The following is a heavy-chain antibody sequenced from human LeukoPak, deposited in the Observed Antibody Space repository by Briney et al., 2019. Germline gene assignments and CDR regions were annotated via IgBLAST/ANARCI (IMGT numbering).Heavy chain of an antibody. V-gene: IGHV1-18*01. D-gene: IGHD6-13*01. CDR2: MNVSNGNT. J-gene: IGHJ4*02. CDR3: ARYPLSYSSNWHYYFDY. Sequence: ASVKASCKASVYTFTSYVVSSVRQTPGQGLEWMGWMNVSNGNTNYAQKLQGRVTMTTDTSTSTAYMELTSMRSDDTAVYYCARYPLSYSSNWHYYFDYWGQGTLLTVSS. CDR1: VYTFTSYV.